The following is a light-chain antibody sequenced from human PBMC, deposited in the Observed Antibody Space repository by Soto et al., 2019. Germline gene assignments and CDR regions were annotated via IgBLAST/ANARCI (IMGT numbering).Light chain of an antibody. V-gene: IGKV1-5*03. Sequence: DIQLTQSPSTLSGSVGDRVTITCRASQTISSWLAWYQQKPGKAPKLLIYKASTLKSGVPSRFSGSGSGTEFTPTISSLQSEDFAVYYCQQYNNWPPITFGQGTRLEIK. J-gene: IGKJ5*01. CDR1: QTISSW. CDR2: KAS. CDR3: QQYNNWPPIT.